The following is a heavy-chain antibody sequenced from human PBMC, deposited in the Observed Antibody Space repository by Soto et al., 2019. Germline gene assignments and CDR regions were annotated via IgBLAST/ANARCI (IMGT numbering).Heavy chain of an antibody. CDR2: IYSGGYT. D-gene: IGHD3-22*01. Sequence: GGSLRLSCAASGFTFSSYGMHWVRQGPGKGLEWVSVIYSGGYTNYADSVKGRFIVSRDSPKNTLYLQMDSLRAEDTAVYYCAREAIIVIAAPEYYFDYWGQGTLVTVSS. CDR1: GFTFSSYG. J-gene: IGHJ4*02. CDR3: AREAIIVIAAPEYYFDY. V-gene: IGHV3-NL1*01.